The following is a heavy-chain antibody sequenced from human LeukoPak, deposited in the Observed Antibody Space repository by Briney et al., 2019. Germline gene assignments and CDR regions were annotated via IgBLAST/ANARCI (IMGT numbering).Heavy chain of an antibody. V-gene: IGHV4-4*07. D-gene: IGHD3-22*01. CDR1: GGSISSYY. CDR3: ARDSPYYYDSSGYYYVRAFDI. J-gene: IGHJ3*02. Sequence: SETLSLTCTVSGGSISSYYWSWIRQAAGKGLEWIGRIYTSGSTNYNPSLKSRVTMSVDTSKNQFSLKLSSVTAADTAVYYCARDSPYYYDSSGYYYVRAFDIWGQGTMVTVSS. CDR2: IYTSGST.